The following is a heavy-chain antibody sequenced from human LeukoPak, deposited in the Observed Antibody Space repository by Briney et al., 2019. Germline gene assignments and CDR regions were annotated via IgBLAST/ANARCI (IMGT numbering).Heavy chain of an antibody. CDR2: KDYSGST. Sequence: SQTLSLTCTVSGGSISRYYWSWIRQPPGKGLEWIGYKDYSGSTNYNRSLKSRVTISVDTAKNQFSLKLSSVTAADTAVYYCARDWEFRGYCSSTSCTNPEYFQHWGQGTLVTVSS. CDR1: GGSISRYY. J-gene: IGHJ1*01. V-gene: IGHV4-59*01. CDR3: ARDWEFRGYCSSTSCTNPEYFQH. D-gene: IGHD2-2*01.